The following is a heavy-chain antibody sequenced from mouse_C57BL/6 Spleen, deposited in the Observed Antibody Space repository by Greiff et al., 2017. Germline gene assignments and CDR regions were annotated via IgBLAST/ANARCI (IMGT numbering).Heavy chain of an antibody. J-gene: IGHJ3*01. D-gene: IGHD2-3*01. Sequence: VQLQQSGAELVKPGASVKISCKASGYAFSSYWMNWVKQRPGKGLEWIGQIYPGDGDTNYNGKFKGKATLTADKSSSTAYMQLSSLTSEDSAVYFCARSYDGYYAWFAYWGQGTLVTVSA. V-gene: IGHV1-80*01. CDR2: IYPGDGDT. CDR3: ARSYDGYYAWFAY. CDR1: GYAFSSYW.